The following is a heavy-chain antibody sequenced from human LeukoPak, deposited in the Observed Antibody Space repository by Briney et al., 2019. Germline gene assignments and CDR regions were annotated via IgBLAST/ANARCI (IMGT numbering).Heavy chain of an antibody. D-gene: IGHD2-21*01. J-gene: IGHJ4*02. CDR3: ASNIPIDY. Sequence: SETLSLTCAVYGGSFSGYYWSWIRQPPGKGLEWSGEINHSGSTNYNPSLKSRVTISVDTSKNQFSLKLSSVTAADTAVYYCASNIPIDYWGQGTPVTVSS. CDR1: GGSFSGYY. V-gene: IGHV4-34*01. CDR2: INHSGST.